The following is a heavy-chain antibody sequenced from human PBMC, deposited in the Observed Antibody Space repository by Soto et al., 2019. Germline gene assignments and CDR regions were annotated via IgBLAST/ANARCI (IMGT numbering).Heavy chain of an antibody. D-gene: IGHD1-26*01. CDR3: ARDRGRTQQLVIDY. CDR1: GFTFSSYG. V-gene: IGHV3-33*01. Sequence: PGGSLRLSCAASGFTFSSYGMHWVRQAPGKGLEWVAVIWYDGSNKYYADSVKGRFTISRDNSKNTLYLQMNSLRAEDTAVYYCARDRGRTQQLVIDYWGQGTLVTVSS. J-gene: IGHJ4*02. CDR2: IWYDGSNK.